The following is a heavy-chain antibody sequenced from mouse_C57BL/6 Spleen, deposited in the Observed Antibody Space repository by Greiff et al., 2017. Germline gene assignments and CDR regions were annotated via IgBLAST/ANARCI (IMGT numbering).Heavy chain of an antibody. Sequence: DVKLVESGGGLVKPGGSLKLSCAASGFTFSDYGMHWVRQAPEKGLEWVAYISSGSSTIYYADTVKGRFTISRDNAKNTLFLQMTSLRSEDTAMYYCATLTGTGDDYWGQGTTLTVSS. CDR3: ATLTGTGDDY. CDR2: ISSGSSTI. V-gene: IGHV5-17*01. D-gene: IGHD4-1*01. CDR1: GFTFSDYG. J-gene: IGHJ2*01.